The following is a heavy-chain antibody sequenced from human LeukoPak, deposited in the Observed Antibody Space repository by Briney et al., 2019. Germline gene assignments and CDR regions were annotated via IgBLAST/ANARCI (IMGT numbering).Heavy chain of an antibody. V-gene: IGHV3-11*03. CDR3: ARCTASCYANAFDV. D-gene: IGHD2-2*01. Sequence: GGSLRLSCAASGFTFSDYYMSWIRQAPGKGLEWVSYISSGSTYTNYADSVKGRFTISRDNAKNSLYLQMSSLRPDDTAVYYCARCTASCYANAFDVWGQGTLLTVSS. J-gene: IGHJ3*01. CDR2: ISSGSTYT. CDR1: GFTFSDYY.